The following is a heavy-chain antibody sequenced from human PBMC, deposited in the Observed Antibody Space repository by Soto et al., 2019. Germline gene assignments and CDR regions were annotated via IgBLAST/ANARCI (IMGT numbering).Heavy chain of an antibody. J-gene: IGHJ5*02. D-gene: IGHD3-22*01. CDR2: IYSGGTT. V-gene: IGHV3-66*01. CDR1: GFTVSSNY. CDR3: ARNGDSSDYRGWFDP. Sequence: EVQLVESGGGLVQPGGSLRLSCAASGFTVSSNYMSWVRRAPGKGLEWVSVIYSGGTTYYADSVKGRFTISRDNSKNTLYLQMNSLRAEDTAVYYCARNGDSSDYRGWFDPWGQGTLVTVSS.